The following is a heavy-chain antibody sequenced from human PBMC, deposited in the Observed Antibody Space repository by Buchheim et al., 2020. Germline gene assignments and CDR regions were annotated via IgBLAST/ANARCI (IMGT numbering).Heavy chain of an antibody. J-gene: IGHJ4*02. Sequence: QVQLVESGGGVVQPGRSLRLSCAASGFTFSSYVMHWVRQAPGKGLEWVAVISYDGSNKYYADSVKGRFTISRDNSKKTLYLQMNSLRAEDTAVYYCARPIAAAALDYWGQGTL. CDR1: GFTFSSYV. V-gene: IGHV3-30-3*01. CDR3: ARPIAAAALDY. D-gene: IGHD6-13*01. CDR2: ISYDGSNK.